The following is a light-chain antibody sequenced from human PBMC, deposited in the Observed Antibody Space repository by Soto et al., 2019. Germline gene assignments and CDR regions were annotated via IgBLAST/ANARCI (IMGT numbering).Light chain of an antibody. CDR1: QSVSSSY. CDR3: QHFRA. V-gene: IGKV3-20*01. CDR2: GAS. Sequence: EVVLAPVPGSLSFSPGQRATVACRASQSVSSSYVASYPRKRGQAPRLRMYGASSRATGIPDRFSGSGSGTDFTLTISGLEPEDFVLYYCQHFRAFGQGTRLEIK. J-gene: IGKJ5*01.